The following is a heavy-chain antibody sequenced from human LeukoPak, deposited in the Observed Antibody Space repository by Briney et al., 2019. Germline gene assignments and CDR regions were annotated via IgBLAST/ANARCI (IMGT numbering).Heavy chain of an antibody. CDR1: GGSFSGYY. CDR3: GRPAPAVSGWGRALDV. J-gene: IGHJ3*01. Sequence: SETLSLTCAVYGGSFSGYYWSWIRQPPGKGLEWIGSMSYSGIIYYNPSLKSRVSISIDRSRNQFSLRMNSVTAADSAVYYCGRPAPAVSGWGRALDVWGHGTMVTVAS. CDR2: MSYSGII. D-gene: IGHD6-19*01. V-gene: IGHV4-34*01.